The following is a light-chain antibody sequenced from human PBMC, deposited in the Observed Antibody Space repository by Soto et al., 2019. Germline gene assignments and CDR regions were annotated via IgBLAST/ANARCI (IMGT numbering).Light chain of an antibody. J-gene: IGKJ4*01. CDR2: GGS. CDR1: ESVSSTY. V-gene: IGKV3-20*01. Sequence: EIVLTQSPGTLFLSPGERATLSCRASESVSSTYIAWYQQKPGQTPRLFIYGGSSRATGIPDRFSGSGSGTDFTLTISRLEPEDFAVYYCQQYVTSPPTFGGGTKVEIK. CDR3: QQYVTSPPT.